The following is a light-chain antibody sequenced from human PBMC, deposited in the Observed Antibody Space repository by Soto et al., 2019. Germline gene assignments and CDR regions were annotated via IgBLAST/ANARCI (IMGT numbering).Light chain of an antibody. J-gene: IGKJ4*01. CDR2: DAT. CDR1: QSVISN. Sequence: DIVMTQSPATLSESPGERVTLSCRASQSVISNLAWYQQKPGQHPRLLIYDATSSATGIPSRFSGSGSGTDFTLTITSQQSEDFTVYFCQQYHHWPPLTFGGGTKVEIK. CDR3: QQYHHWPPLT. V-gene: IGKV3D-15*01.